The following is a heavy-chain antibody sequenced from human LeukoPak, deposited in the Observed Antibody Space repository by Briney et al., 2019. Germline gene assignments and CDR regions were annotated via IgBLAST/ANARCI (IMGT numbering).Heavy chain of an antibody. Sequence: SETLSLTCAVYGGSFSGYYWSWIRQPPGKGLEWIGEINHSGSTNYNPSLKSRVTIPVDTSKNQFSLKLSSVTAADTAVYYCATQGYCSGGSCYLDYWGQGTLVTVSS. CDR2: INHSGST. J-gene: IGHJ4*02. V-gene: IGHV4-34*01. D-gene: IGHD2-15*01. CDR3: ATQGYCSGGSCYLDY. CDR1: GGSFSGYY.